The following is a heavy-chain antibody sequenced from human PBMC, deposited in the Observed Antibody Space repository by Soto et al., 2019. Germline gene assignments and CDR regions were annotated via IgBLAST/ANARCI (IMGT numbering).Heavy chain of an antibody. CDR3: VRGGGGGLFDP. V-gene: IGHV3-72*01. CDR2: SRNKANSYTT. Sequence: GGSLRLSCTASGFSLSDHYVDWVRQAPGKGLEWVGRSRNKANSYTTEYAASVRGRFTISRDDSRNSLYLQMDSLKTEDTAVYYCVRGGGGGLFDPWGQGTMVTVSS. CDR1: GFSLSDHY. J-gene: IGHJ5*02. D-gene: IGHD2-15*01.